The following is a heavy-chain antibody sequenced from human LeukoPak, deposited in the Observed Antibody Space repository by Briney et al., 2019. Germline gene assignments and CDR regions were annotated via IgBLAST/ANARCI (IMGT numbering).Heavy chain of an antibody. CDR2: INSDGSST. CDR3: ARDFPEQPPRY. D-gene: IGHD1-14*01. CDR1: GFTFSRYW. V-gene: IGHV3-74*01. J-gene: IGHJ4*02. Sequence: GGSLRLSCAASGFTFSRYWMHWVRQAPGKGLVWVSRINSDGSSTSYADSVKGRFTISRDNAKNTLYLQMNSLRAEDTAVYYCARDFPEQPPRYWGQGTLVTVSS.